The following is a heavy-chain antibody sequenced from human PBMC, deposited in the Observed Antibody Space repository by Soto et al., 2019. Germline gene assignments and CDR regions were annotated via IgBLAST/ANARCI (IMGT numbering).Heavy chain of an antibody. Sequence: GGSLRLACAISGFTVSSNYVSWVRQAPGKGLEWVSVHYSGGSTYYADSVQGRFTISRDKSNNTLYLQMRRVRAEDTAVYFCARHRHPRGTVGATSPLDPWGQGTQVTVSS. CDR3: ARHRHPRGTVGATSPLDP. CDR1: GFTVSSNY. V-gene: IGHV3-53*01. CDR2: HYSGGST. J-gene: IGHJ5*02. D-gene: IGHD1-26*01.